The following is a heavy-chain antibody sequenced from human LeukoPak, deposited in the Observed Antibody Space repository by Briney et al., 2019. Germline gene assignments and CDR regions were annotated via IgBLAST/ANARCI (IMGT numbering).Heavy chain of an antibody. CDR1: GVSISSYY. D-gene: IGHD3-9*01. CDR3: ARGELLRYFDWPLGDAFDF. J-gene: IGHJ3*01. Sequence: MTSETLSLTCTVSGVSISSYYWSWIRQPPGKGLEWIGYIYYSGSTNYNPSLKSRVTISVDTSKNQFSLKLSSVTAADTAVYYWARGELLRYFDWPLGDAFDFWGQGTMVTVSS. V-gene: IGHV4-59*01. CDR2: IYYSGST.